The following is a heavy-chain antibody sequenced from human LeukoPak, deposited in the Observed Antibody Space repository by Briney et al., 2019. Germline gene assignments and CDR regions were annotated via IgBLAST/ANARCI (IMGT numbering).Heavy chain of an antibody. CDR2: LYSAGNT. D-gene: IGHD1-14*01. Sequence: GGSLRLSCAASGFTVITNDMTWGRQAPGKGLEWVSVLYSAGNTKYADSVQGRFTISRDNSKNTLYLEMNSLSPDDTAVYYCARGVEPLAANTLAYWGQGTLVTVSS. V-gene: IGHV3-53*01. J-gene: IGHJ4*02. CDR3: ARGVEPLAANTLAY. CDR1: GFTVITND.